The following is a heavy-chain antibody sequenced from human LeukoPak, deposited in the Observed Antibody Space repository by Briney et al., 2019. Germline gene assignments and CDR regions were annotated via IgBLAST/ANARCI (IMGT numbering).Heavy chain of an antibody. CDR3: AKERFYTAMRTENWFDP. D-gene: IGHD5-18*01. Sequence: GGSLRLSCAASGFTFSSYSMNWVRQAPGKGLEWVSSISSSSSYIYYADSVKGRFTISRDNAKNSLYLQMNSLRAEDTAVYYCAKERFYTAMRTENWFDPWGQGTLVTVSS. V-gene: IGHV3-21*04. J-gene: IGHJ5*02. CDR2: ISSSSSYI. CDR1: GFTFSSYS.